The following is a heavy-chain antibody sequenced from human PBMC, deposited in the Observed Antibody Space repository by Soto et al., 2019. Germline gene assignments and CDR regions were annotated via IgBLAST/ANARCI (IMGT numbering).Heavy chain of an antibody. CDR1: GGTFSSYA. D-gene: IGHD3-22*01. Sequence: SVKVSCKVSGGTFSSYAISWVRQAPGQGLEWMGGIIPIFGTANYAQKFQGRVTITADESTSTAYMELSSLRSEDTAVYYCARDYYDSSGYPPNHYDAFDIWGQGTMVTVS. CDR2: IIPIFGTA. V-gene: IGHV1-69*13. CDR3: ARDYYDSSGYPPNHYDAFDI. J-gene: IGHJ3*02.